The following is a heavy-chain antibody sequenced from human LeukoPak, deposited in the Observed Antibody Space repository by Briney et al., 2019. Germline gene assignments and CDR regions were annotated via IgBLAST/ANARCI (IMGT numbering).Heavy chain of an antibody. CDR2: IYHSGST. CDR1: GYSISSGYY. J-gene: IGHJ4*02. Sequence: PSETLSLTCTVSGYSISSGYYWGWIRQPPGKGLEWIGSIYHSGSTYYNPSLKSRVTISVDTSKNQFSLKLSSVTAADTAVYYCARRSYLGYCSSTSCYTRDYWGQGTLVTVSS. V-gene: IGHV4-38-2*02. D-gene: IGHD2-2*02. CDR3: ARRSYLGYCSSTSCYTRDY.